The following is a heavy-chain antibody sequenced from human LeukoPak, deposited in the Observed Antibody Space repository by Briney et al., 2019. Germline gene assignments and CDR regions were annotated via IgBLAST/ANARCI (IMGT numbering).Heavy chain of an antibody. CDR2: FDPEDGET. CDR3: ARYRDRGRVKAYGGHFDY. D-gene: IGHD4-23*01. CDR1: GYTLTELS. J-gene: IGHJ4*02. Sequence: GASVTVSCKVSGYTLTELSMHWVRQAPGKGLEWMGGFDPEDGETIYAQKFQGRVTMTEDTSTDTAYMELSSLRSEDTAVYYCARYRDRGRVKAYGGHFDYWGQGTLVTVSS. V-gene: IGHV1-24*01.